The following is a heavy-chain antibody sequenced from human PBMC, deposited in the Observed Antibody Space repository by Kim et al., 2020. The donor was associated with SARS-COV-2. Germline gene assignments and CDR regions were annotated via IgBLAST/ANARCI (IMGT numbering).Heavy chain of an antibody. CDR1: GFTFSSYA. CDR3: AREGYGGKPRPPDYFDY. CDR2: ISYDGSNK. Sequence: GWSLRLSCAASGFTFSSYAMHWVRQAPGKGLEWVAVISYDGSNKYYADSVKGRFTISRDNSKNTLYLQMNSLRAEDTAVYYCAREGYGGKPRPPDYFDYWGQGTLVTVSS. J-gene: IGHJ4*02. D-gene: IGHD4-17*01. V-gene: IGHV3-30*04.